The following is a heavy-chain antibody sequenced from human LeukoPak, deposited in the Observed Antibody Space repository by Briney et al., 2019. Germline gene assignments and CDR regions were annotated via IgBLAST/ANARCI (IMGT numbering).Heavy chain of an antibody. V-gene: IGHV1-3*03. D-gene: IGHD4-17*01. CDR2: INAGNGNT. CDR3: ARDDYGDYSLDY. CDR1: GYTFTSYA. Sequence: VASVRVSCKASGYTFTSYAMHWVRQAPGQRLEWMGWINAGNGNTKYSQEFQGRVTITRDTSASTAYMELSSLRSEDMAVYYCARDDYGDYSLDYWGQGTLVTVSS. J-gene: IGHJ4*02.